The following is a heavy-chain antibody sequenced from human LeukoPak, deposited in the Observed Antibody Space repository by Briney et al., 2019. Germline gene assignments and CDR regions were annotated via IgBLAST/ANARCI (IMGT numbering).Heavy chain of an antibody. J-gene: IGHJ4*02. CDR1: GYTFTSYY. Sequence: GASVKVSCKASGYTFTSYYMHWVRQAPGQGLEWMGIINPSGGSTSYAQKFQGRVTMTRDTSTSTVYMELSSLRSEDTAVYYCAREGYCSGGSCSNFDYWGQGTLVTASS. D-gene: IGHD2-15*01. V-gene: IGHV1-46*01. CDR2: INPSGGST. CDR3: AREGYCSGGSCSNFDY.